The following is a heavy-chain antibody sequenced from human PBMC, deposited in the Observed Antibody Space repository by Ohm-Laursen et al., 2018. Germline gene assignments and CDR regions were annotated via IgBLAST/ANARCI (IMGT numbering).Heavy chain of an antibody. Sequence: SLRLSCTASGFTFSSHEMNWVRQAPGKGLEWVSYISNSGRTINYADSVKGRFIISRDNAKNSLYLQMNSLRAEDTALYYCLRTFANWGQGTLVTVSS. CDR3: LRTFAN. V-gene: IGHV3-48*03. CDR1: GFTFSSHE. CDR2: ISNSGRTI. J-gene: IGHJ4*02.